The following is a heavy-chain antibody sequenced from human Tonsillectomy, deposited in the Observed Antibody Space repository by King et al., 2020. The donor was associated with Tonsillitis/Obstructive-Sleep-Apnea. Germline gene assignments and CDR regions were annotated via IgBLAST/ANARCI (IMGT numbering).Heavy chain of an antibody. CDR3: ARGLRTLGNYYYYYYMDV. CDR1: GGSISSYY. CDR2: IYYSGST. V-gene: IGHV4-59*01. J-gene: IGHJ6*03. D-gene: IGHD3-16*01. Sequence: QLQESGPGLVKPSETLSLTCTVSGGSISSYYWSWIRQPPGKGLEWIGYIYYSGSTNYNPSLKSRCTISVDTSKNQFSLKLSSVTAADTAVYYCARGLRTLGNYYYYYYMDVWGKGTTVTVSS.